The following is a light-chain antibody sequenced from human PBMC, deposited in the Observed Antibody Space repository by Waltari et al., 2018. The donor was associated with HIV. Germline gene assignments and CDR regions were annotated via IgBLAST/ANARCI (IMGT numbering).Light chain of an antibody. Sequence: VQLTQSPSSVSASVGYSVSITCRASQGIGRYLAWYQQRPGTAPKLLISSASTLESGVPSRFSGSGSGTDFTLTISSLQPEDFTTYYCQQGNSFPLTFGPGTKVDIK. CDR2: SAS. CDR3: QQGNSFPLT. J-gene: IGKJ3*01. V-gene: IGKV1-12*01. CDR1: QGIGRY.